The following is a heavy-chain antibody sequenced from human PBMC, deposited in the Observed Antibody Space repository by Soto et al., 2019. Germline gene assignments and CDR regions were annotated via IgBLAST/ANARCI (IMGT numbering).Heavy chain of an antibody. CDR1: GGSFSGYY. CDR2: INHSVST. CDR3: ARVVTIFGVVRNSRPIYYYGMDV. V-gene: IGHV4-34*01. D-gene: IGHD3-3*01. J-gene: IGHJ6*02. Sequence: SETLSLTCAVYGGSFSGYYWSWIRQPPGKVLEWIGEINHSVSTNYNPSLKSRVTISVDTSKNQFSLKLSSVTAADTAVYYCARVVTIFGVVRNSRPIYYYGMDVWGQGTTVTVS.